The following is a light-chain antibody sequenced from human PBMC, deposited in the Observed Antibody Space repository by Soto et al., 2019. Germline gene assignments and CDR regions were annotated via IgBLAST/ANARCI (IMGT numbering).Light chain of an antibody. CDR2: EVS. J-gene: IGLJ1*01. CDR1: SSDVGGYNY. V-gene: IGLV2-14*01. Sequence: QSALTQPASVSGSPGQSITISCTGTSSDVGGYNYVSWYQQHPGKAPKLMISEVSNLPSGVSRRFSGSKSGNTASLTISGLQAEDEADYYCCSYRHTSPLYGFGTGTKLTVL. CDR3: CSYRHTSPLYG.